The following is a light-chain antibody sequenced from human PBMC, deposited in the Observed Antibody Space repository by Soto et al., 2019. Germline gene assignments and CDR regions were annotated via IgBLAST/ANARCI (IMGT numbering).Light chain of an antibody. V-gene: IGKV1-39*01. CDR2: RAS. Sequence: DIQMTQSPSSLSASVGDRVTITCRASQSISRSLNWYQHKPGKAPKLLIYRASSLQSGVPSRFSGGGSGTHFTLTIRTLQPEDIATYYCQQSITSLPVGHGTKVYIK. J-gene: IGKJ3*01. CDR1: QSISRS. CDR3: QQSITSLP.